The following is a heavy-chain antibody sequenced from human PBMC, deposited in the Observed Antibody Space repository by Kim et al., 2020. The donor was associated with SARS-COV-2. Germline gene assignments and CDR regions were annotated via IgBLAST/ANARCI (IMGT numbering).Heavy chain of an antibody. J-gene: IGHJ4*02. Sequence: GSTYYNPSLKSRVTISVDTSKNQFSLKLSSVTAADTAVYYCARIDYEVDYWGQGTLVTVSS. D-gene: IGHD4-17*01. CDR3: ARIDYEVDY. CDR2: GST. V-gene: IGHV4-39*01.